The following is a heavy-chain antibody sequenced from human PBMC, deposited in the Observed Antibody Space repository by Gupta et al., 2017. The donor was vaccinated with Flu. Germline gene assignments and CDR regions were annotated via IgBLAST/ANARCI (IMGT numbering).Heavy chain of an antibody. Sequence: QVQLQQWGAGLLKPSETLSLTCAVYGGSFSGYYWSWIRQPPGKGLEWIGEINHSGSTNYNPSLKSRVTISVDTSKNQFSLKLSSVTAADTAVYYCARGALGYGGNSEWSHWGQGTLVTVSS. J-gene: IGHJ1*01. CDR2: INHSGST. CDR1: GGSFSGYY. CDR3: ARGALGYGGNSEWSH. D-gene: IGHD4-23*01. V-gene: IGHV4-34*01.